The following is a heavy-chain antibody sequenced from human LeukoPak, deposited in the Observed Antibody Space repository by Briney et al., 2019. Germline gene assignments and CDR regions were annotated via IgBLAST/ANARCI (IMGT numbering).Heavy chain of an antibody. CDR2: IYYSGST. D-gene: IGHD4-17*01. CDR1: GGSISSSSYY. J-gene: IGHJ4*02. V-gene: IGHV4-39*07. Sequence: SETLSLTCTVSGGSISSSSYYWGWIRQPPGKGLEWIGSIYYSGSTYYNPSLKSRVTISVDTSKNQFSLKLSSVTAADTAVYYCARSRYGDYEGFDYWGQGTLVTVSS. CDR3: ARSRYGDYEGFDY.